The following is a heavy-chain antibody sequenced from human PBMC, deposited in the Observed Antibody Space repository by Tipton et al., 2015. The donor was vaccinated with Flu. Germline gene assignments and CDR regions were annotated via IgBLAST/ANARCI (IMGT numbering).Heavy chain of an antibody. Sequence: TLSLTCDVSSGSIRSTNYFCAWIRQPPGKRLELIGSIYPSGTTYYNPSLKSRVTISVDTSKSQFSLMLKSVTAADTAVYYCARLSYYDVDLKNFYFDYWGQGALVTVSS. CDR2: IYPSGTT. J-gene: IGHJ4*02. D-gene: IGHD3-10*02. CDR3: ARLSYYDVDLKNFYFDY. V-gene: IGHV4-39*01. CDR1: SGSIRSTNYF.